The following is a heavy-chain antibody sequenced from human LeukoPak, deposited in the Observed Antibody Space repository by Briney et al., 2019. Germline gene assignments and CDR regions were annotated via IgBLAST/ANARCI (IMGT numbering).Heavy chain of an antibody. J-gene: IGHJ4*02. CDR3: ARGVVGATTPLDY. CDR2: IIPILGIA. V-gene: IGHV1-69*04. Sequence: SVKVSCKASGGTFSSYAISWVRQPPGQGLEWMGRIIPILGIANYAQKFQGRVTITADKSTSTAYMELSSLRSEDTAVYYCARGVVGATTPLDYWGQGTLVTVSS. D-gene: IGHD1-26*01. CDR1: GGTFSSYA.